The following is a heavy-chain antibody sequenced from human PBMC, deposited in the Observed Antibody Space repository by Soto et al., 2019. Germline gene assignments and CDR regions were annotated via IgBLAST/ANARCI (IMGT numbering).Heavy chain of an antibody. CDR3: ARDRHRPQMRVDIRWYFSL. CDR2: IVPILGIT. D-gene: IGHD2-15*01. Sequence: QVQLVQSGAEVKKPGSSVTVSCNASGDTFSSYPFSWVRQSPGQGLEWMGRIVPILGITNYAQKFQDRITINADKSTTTVYLELNGLTSEDTAVYFCARDRHRPQMRVDIRWYFSLWGRGTLVSVS. V-gene: IGHV1-69*04. CDR1: GDTFSSYP. J-gene: IGHJ2*01.